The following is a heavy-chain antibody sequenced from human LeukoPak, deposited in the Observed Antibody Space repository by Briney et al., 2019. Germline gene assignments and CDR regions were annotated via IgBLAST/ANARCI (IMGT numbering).Heavy chain of an antibody. CDR1: GGSISSYY. Sequence: SETLSLTCTVSGGSISSYYWSWIRQPPGKGLEWIGYISYTGSTNYNPSLKSRVTILVDTSKNQFSLKLSSVTAADTAVYYCAGRVGDSAFDIWGQGTMVTVSS. D-gene: IGHD1-26*01. V-gene: IGHV4-59*08. CDR2: ISYTGST. CDR3: AGRVGDSAFDI. J-gene: IGHJ3*02.